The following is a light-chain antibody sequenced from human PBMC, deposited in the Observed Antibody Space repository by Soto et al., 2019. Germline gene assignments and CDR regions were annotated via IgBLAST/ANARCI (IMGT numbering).Light chain of an antibody. CDR1: ESLIHSDGRTY. V-gene: IGKV2-24*01. CDR2: QIS. CDR3: MQSSQLGT. J-gene: IGKJ1*01. Sequence: DIVLTQTPLTSSVTPGQPASFSCESSESLIHSDGRTYLSWLHQRPGQPPRLLIYQISERFSGVPDRFSGSGARTNFTLRISRVEVEDVGTFFCMQSSQLGTFGQGTKVDIK.